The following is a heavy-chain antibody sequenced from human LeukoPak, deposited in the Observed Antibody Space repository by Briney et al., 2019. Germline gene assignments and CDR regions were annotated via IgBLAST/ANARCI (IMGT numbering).Heavy chain of an antibody. J-gene: IGHJ4*02. Sequence: PSETLSLTCTVSGDSIASSGYYWSWIRQPPGKGLEWIGYIYYSGSTNYNPSLKSRVTISVDTSKNQFSLKLSSVTAADTAVYYCARGLFPTSYFDYWGQGTLVTVSS. CDR3: ARGLFPTSYFDY. V-gene: IGHV4-61*08. D-gene: IGHD3-22*01. CDR1: GDSIASSGYY. CDR2: IYYSGST.